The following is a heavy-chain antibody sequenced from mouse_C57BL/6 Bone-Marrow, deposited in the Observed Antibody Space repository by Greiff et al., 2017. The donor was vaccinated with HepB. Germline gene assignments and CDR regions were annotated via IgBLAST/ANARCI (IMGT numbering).Heavy chain of an antibody. Sequence: VQLKESGGGLVKPGGSLKLSCAASGFTFSDYGMHWVRQAPEKGLEWVAYISSGSSTIYYADTVKGRFTISRDNAKNTLFLQMTSLRSEDTAMYYCATMITTDFDYWGQGTTLTVSS. V-gene: IGHV5-17*01. D-gene: IGHD2-4*01. CDR3: ATMITTDFDY. CDR1: GFTFSDYG. J-gene: IGHJ2*01. CDR2: ISSGSSTI.